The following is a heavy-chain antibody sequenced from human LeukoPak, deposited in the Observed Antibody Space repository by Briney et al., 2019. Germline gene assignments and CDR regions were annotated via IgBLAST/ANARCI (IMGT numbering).Heavy chain of an antibody. CDR3: VKERKIAVSGTWYFDL. Sequence: GGSLRLSCAASGFSFSVYEIHWVRQAPGKGLEWISDISSSGTTTYYADSVKGRFTISRDNSKNSLYLQMNSLTSEDTALYYCVKERKIAVSGTWYFDLWGRGTLVTVSS. CDR1: GFSFSVYE. V-gene: IGHV3-48*03. D-gene: IGHD6-19*01. J-gene: IGHJ2*01. CDR2: ISSSGTTT.